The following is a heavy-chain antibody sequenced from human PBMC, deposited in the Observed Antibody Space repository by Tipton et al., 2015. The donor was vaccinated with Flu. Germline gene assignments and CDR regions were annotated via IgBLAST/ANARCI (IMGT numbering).Heavy chain of an antibody. J-gene: IGHJ4*02. Sequence: SLTCTVSGDSINNYYWSWIRQPPGKGLEWLGYIYYTGSTNYSPSLKSRVTISLDTSENQLSLKLNSMTAADTAVYYCARVNRGFFDYWGQGTLVTVSS. CDR3: ARVNRGFFDY. V-gene: IGHV4-59*01. D-gene: IGHD1/OR15-1a*01. CDR1: GDSINNYY. CDR2: IYYTGST.